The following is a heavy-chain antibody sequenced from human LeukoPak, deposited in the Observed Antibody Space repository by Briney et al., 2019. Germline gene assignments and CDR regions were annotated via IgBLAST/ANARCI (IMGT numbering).Heavy chain of an antibody. V-gene: IGHV3-23*01. D-gene: IGHD5-24*01. CDR3: AKDIQLST. J-gene: IGHJ3*01. CDR1: GFTFSSAT. CDR2: IASSGGST. Sequence: GGSLRLSCAASGFTFSSATMTWVRHAPGKGLEWVSLIASSGGSTYYADSAKGRLTFSRANSRTTSSLHSNRLRAEATPIYSFAKDIQLSTWGLGTMVTVSS.